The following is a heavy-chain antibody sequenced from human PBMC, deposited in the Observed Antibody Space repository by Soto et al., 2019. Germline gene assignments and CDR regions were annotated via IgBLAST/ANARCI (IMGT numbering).Heavy chain of an antibody. J-gene: IGHJ5*02. CDR1: GYPFTSYA. CDR2: IIPIFGTA. Sequence: ASVKVSCKASGYPFTSYAISWVRQAPGQGLEWMGGIIPIFGTANYAQKFQGRVTITADESTSTAYMELSSLRSEDTAVYYCARDRGYSYGYSWFDPWGQGTLVTVSS. D-gene: IGHD5-18*01. V-gene: IGHV1-69*13. CDR3: ARDRGYSYGYSWFDP.